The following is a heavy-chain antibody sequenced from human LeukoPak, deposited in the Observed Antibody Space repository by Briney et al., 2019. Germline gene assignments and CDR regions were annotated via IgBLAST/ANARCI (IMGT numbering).Heavy chain of an antibody. CDR3: ARHYPESRVRGSYHDY. CDR1: GGSFSGYY. V-gene: IGHV4-34*01. D-gene: IGHD1-26*01. Sequence: SETLSLTCAVYGGSFSGYYWSWIRQPPGKGLEWIGEINHSGSTNYNPSLKSRVTISVDTSKNQFSLKLSSVTAADTAVYYCARHYPESRVRGSYHDYWGQGTLVTVSS. CDR2: INHSGST. J-gene: IGHJ4*02.